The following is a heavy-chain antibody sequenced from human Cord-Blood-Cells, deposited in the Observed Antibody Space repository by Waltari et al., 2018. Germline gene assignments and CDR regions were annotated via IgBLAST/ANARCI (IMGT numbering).Heavy chain of an antibody. V-gene: IGHV3-66*01. CDR2: IFGGGST. Sequence: EVQLVESGGGLVQPGGSLRLSCAASGFTVSSNYMSWVRQAPGKGRGWVSVIFGGGSTYYADAVKGRFTISRDNSKNTLYLQMNSLRAEDTAVYYCARGSSELRDAFDIWGQGTMVTVSS. D-gene: IGHD1-7*01. J-gene: IGHJ3*02. CDR1: GFTVSSNY. CDR3: ARGSSELRDAFDI.